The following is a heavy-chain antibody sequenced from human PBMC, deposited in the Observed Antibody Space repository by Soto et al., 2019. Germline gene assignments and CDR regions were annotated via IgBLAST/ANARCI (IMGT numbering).Heavy chain of an antibody. D-gene: IGHD6-19*01. CDR2: ISSSSSYI. CDR1: GFTFSSYS. Sequence: EVQLVESGGGLVKPGGSLRLSCAASGFTFSSYSMNWVRQAPGKGLEWVSSISSSSSYIYYADSLKGRFTISRDNAKNTLYLQMNSLRAEDTAVYYCARGGSGFRWYYYYGMDVWGQGTTVTVSS. J-gene: IGHJ6*02. CDR3: ARGGSGFRWYYYYGMDV. V-gene: IGHV3-21*01.